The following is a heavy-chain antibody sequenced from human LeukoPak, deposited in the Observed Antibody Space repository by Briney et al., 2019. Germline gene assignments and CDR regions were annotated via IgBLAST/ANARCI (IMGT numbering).Heavy chain of an antibody. CDR3: ARPYSSGWSGAFDI. V-gene: IGHV4-4*09. D-gene: IGHD6-19*01. Sequence: SETLSLTCTVSGGSISSYSWSWIRQPPGKGLKWIGNIYTSGNTNYNPSLKSRVAISVDTSKNQFSLKLNSVTAADTAVYYCARPYSSGWSGAFDIWGQGTMVTVSS. CDR2: IYTSGNT. J-gene: IGHJ3*02. CDR1: GGSISSYS.